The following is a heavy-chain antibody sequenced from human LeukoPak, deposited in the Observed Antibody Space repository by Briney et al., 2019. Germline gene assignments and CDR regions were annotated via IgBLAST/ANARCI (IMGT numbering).Heavy chain of an antibody. CDR2: IYTGGST. J-gene: IGHJ4*02. Sequence: PSETLSLTCTVSGGSISSYYWSWIRQPAGKGLEWIGRIYTGGSTNYNPSLKSRVTMSVDTSKNQFSLKLSSVTAADTAVYYCARDLAWFGELLRYYFDYWGQGTLVTVSS. CDR3: ARDLAWFGELLRYYFDY. V-gene: IGHV4-4*07. CDR1: GGSISSYY. D-gene: IGHD3-10*01.